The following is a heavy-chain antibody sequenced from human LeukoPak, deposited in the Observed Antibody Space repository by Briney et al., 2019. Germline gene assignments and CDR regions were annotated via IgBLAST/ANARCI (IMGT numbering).Heavy chain of an antibody. D-gene: IGHD2-2*01. CDR3: ARDASVVYYYYMDV. Sequence: PGGSLRLSCAASGFTFSSYGMHWVRQAPGKGLEWVAVIWYDGSNKYYADSVKGRFTIPRDNSKNTLYLQMNSLRAEDTAVYYCARDASVVYYYYMDVWGKGTTVTVSS. CDR1: GFTFSSYG. J-gene: IGHJ6*03. CDR2: IWYDGSNK. V-gene: IGHV3-33*01.